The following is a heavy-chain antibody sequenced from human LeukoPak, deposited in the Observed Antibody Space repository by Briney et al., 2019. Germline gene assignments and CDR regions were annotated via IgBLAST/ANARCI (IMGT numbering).Heavy chain of an antibody. CDR2: ISGSGDST. CDR3: ARDLFSPFVTTSLGSAFDI. J-gene: IGHJ3*02. D-gene: IGHD4-17*01. CDR1: GFTFSSYA. Sequence: GGSLRLSCVASGFTFSSYAMSWVRQAPGKGLEWVSFISGSGDSTNYADSVKGRFTISRDNSKNTLYLQMNSLRAEDTAVYYCARDLFSPFVTTSLGSAFDIWGQETMVTVSS. V-gene: IGHV3-23*01.